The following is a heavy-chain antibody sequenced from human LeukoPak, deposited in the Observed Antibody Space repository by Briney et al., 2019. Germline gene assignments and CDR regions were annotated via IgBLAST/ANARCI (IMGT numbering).Heavy chain of an antibody. Sequence: GASVKVSCKTSGYIFTSYTVHWVRQAPGQRLEWMGWINPNNGGTNYVQKLQGWVTMTRDTSISTAYMELSRLRSNDTAVYYCARDRHSGNYYLDYWGQGTLVTVSS. J-gene: IGHJ4*02. CDR3: ARDRHSGNYYLDY. D-gene: IGHD1-26*01. V-gene: IGHV1-2*04. CDR1: GYIFTSYT. CDR2: INPNNGGT.